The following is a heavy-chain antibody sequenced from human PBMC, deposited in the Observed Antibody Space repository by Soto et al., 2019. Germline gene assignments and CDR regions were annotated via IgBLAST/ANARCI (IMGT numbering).Heavy chain of an antibody. V-gene: IGHV4-39*01. CDR3: ARHEDDYDSSGYYRY. D-gene: IGHD3-22*01. CDR1: GGSISSSSYY. Sequence: PSETLSLTCTVSGGSISSSSYYWGWIRQPPGKGLEWIGSIYYSGSTYYNPSLKSRVTISVDTSKNQFSLKLSSVTAADRAVYYCARHEDDYDSSGYYRYWGQGTLVTVSS. CDR2: IYYSGST. J-gene: IGHJ4*02.